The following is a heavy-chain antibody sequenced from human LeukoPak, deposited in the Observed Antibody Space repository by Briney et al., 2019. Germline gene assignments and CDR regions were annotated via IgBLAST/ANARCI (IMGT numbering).Heavy chain of an antibody. J-gene: IGHJ5*02. V-gene: IGHV4-59*01. D-gene: IGHD2-2*01. CDR1: GGSISSYY. Sequence: PSETLSLTCTVSGGSISSYYWSWIRQPPGKGLEWIGYIYYSGSTNYNPSLKSRVTISVDTSKNQFSLKLSSVTAADTAVYYCARATQYQLINWFDPWGQGPLVTVSS. CDR2: IYYSGST. CDR3: ARATQYQLINWFDP.